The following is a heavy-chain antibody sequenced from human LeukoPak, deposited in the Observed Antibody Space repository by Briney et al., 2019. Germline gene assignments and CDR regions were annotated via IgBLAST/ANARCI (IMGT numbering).Heavy chain of an antibody. V-gene: IGHV4-4*07. CDR2: IYYSGST. CDR1: GGSISSYY. J-gene: IGHJ4*02. CDR3: AREEQWLLGTPDY. D-gene: IGHD6-19*01. Sequence: PSETLSLTCTVSGGSISSYYWSWIRQPAGKGLEWIGSIYYSGSTYYNPSLKSRVTISIDTSKNQFSLKLSSVTAADTAMFYCAREEQWLLGTPDYWGQGTLVIVSS.